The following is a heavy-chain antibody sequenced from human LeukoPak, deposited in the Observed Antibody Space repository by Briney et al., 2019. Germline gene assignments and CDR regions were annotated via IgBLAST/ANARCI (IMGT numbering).Heavy chain of an antibody. CDR2: ISGSGGST. CDR3: AKLWAAPNY. D-gene: IGHD2-15*01. Sequence: PGGSLRLSCAASGYTFSSYAMGWVHQAPGKGLEWVSAISGSGGSTYYADSVKGRFTISRDNSKNTLYLQMNSLRAEDTAVYYCAKLWAAPNYWGQGTLVTVSS. V-gene: IGHV3-23*01. J-gene: IGHJ4*02. CDR1: GYTFSSYA.